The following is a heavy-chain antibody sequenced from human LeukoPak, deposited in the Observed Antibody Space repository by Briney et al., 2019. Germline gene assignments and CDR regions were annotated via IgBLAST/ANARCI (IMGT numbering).Heavy chain of an antibody. Sequence: GGSVTLSCAACGFTFSIYAMSWVRQAPGKGVEWVSAIGGSGFSTFYADSVKGRFTISRDNSKTTLYLHMNSLRAEDTAVYYCAKDIVVVPAAHFDFWGQGTLVTVSS. V-gene: IGHV3-23*01. CDR2: IGGSGFST. J-gene: IGHJ4*02. CDR1: GFTFSIYA. D-gene: IGHD2-2*01. CDR3: AKDIVVVPAAHFDF.